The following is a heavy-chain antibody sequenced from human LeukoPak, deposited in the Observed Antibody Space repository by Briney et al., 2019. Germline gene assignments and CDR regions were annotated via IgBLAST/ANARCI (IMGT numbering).Heavy chain of an antibody. CDR3: AIGIYTAMDARIDY. V-gene: IGHV3-53*01. D-gene: IGHD5-18*01. CDR1: RFTVSSNY. CDR2: IYSGGST. J-gene: IGHJ4*02. Sequence: GGSLRLSGAASRFTVSSNYMSRVRQAPGKGLEWVSVIYSGGSTYYVDSVKGRFTISRDNSKNTLHLQMNSLRAEDTAVYYCAIGIYTAMDARIDYWGQGTLVTVSS.